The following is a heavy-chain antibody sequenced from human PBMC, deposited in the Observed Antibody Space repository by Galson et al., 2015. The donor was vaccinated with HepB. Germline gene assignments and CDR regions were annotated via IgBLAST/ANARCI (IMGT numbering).Heavy chain of an antibody. V-gene: IGHV3-33*01. CDR3: ARDTKMFTGIDYMDV. CDR2: IWHDGSKT. D-gene: IGHD1-1*01. Sequence: SLRLSCAPSGFTLANHGIHWVRQDPGKGLEWVSVIWHDGSKTNYVDFVRGRFTISRDNSENMAYLQMNSLRAEDTAVYYCARDTKMFTGIDYMDVWGKGTAVIVSS. CDR1: GFTLANHG. J-gene: IGHJ6*03.